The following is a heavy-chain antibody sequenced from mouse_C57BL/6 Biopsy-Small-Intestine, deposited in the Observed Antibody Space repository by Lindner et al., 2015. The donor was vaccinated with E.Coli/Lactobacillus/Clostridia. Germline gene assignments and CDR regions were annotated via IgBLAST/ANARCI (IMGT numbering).Heavy chain of an antibody. CDR2: INPNNGGT. Sequence: VQLQESGPVLVKPGASVKMSCKASGSTLTDYYMNWVKQSHGKSLEWIGVINPNNGGTSYNQKFKGKATLTVDKSSSTAYMELNSLTSEDSAVYYCTRTGYGYEGFDYWGQGTTLTVSS. CDR1: GSTLTDYY. D-gene: IGHD2-2*01. CDR3: TRTGYGYEGFDY. V-gene: IGHV1-19*01. J-gene: IGHJ2*01.